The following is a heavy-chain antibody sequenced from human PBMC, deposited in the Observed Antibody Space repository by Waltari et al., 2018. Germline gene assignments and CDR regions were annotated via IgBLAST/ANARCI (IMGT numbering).Heavy chain of an antibody. CDR3: ARNHITGEATQGVFDY. Sequence: QVQLVQSGAEVKKPGSSVKVSCKASGGTFSSYAISWVRPAPGQGLEWMGGIIPILGIANYAQKFQGRVTITADESTSTAYMELSSLRSEDTAVYYCARNHITGEATQGVFDYWGQGTLVTVSS. D-gene: IGHD3-10*01. CDR2: IIPILGIA. J-gene: IGHJ4*02. V-gene: IGHV1-69*04. CDR1: GGTFSSYA.